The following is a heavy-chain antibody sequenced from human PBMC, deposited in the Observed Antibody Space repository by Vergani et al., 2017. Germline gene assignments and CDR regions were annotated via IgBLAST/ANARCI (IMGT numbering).Heavy chain of an antibody. CDR1: GGSISSYY. CDR3: ARFKYYWDFDL. CDR2: IYYSGST. V-gene: IGHV4-59*01. J-gene: IGHJ2*01. Sequence: QLQLQESGPGLVKPSETLSLTCTVSGGSISSYYWSWIRQPPGKGLEWIGYIYYSGSTNYNPSLKSRVTISVDTSKNQFSLKLSSVTAADTAVYYCARFKYYWDFDLWGRGTLVTVSS. D-gene: IGHD6-6*01.